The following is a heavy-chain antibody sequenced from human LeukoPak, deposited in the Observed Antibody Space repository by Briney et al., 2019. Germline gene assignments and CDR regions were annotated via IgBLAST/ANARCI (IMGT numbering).Heavy chain of an antibody. V-gene: IGHV3-21*01. J-gene: IGHJ4*02. CDR3: ARDRSEDIVVVPAAMLGGDY. D-gene: IGHD2-2*01. Sequence: GGSLRLFCAASGFTFSSYSMNWVRQAPGKGLEWVSSISSSSSYIYYADSVKGRFTISRDNAKNSLYLQMNSLRAEDTAVYYCARDRSEDIVVVPAAMLGGDYWGQGTLVTVSS. CDR2: ISSSSSYI. CDR1: GFTFSSYS.